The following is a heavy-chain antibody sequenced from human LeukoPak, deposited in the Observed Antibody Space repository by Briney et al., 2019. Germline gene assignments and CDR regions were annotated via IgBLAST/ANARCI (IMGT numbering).Heavy chain of an antibody. J-gene: IGHJ6*02. V-gene: IGHV3-21*01. CDR1: GFTFSSYS. CDR3: ARDFWVVIPPDPTKYYYGMDV. Sequence: GGSLRLSCAASGFTFSSYSMNWVRQAPGKGLEWVSSISSSSSYIYYADSVKGRFTISRDNAKNSLYLQMNSLRAEDTAVYYCARDFWVVIPPDPTKYYYGMDVWGQGTTVTVSS. D-gene: IGHD3-3*01. CDR2: ISSSSSYI.